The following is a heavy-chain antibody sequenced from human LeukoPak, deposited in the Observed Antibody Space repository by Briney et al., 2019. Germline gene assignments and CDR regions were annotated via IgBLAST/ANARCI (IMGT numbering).Heavy chain of an antibody. J-gene: IGHJ6*04. Sequence: SETLSLTCTVSGGSISSYYWSWIRQPPGKGLEWIGYIYYSGSTNYNPSLKSRVTISVDTSKNQFSLKLSSVTAADTAVYYCARATFLEWLSRHKSRKHYYYYAMDVWGKGTTVTVSS. D-gene: IGHD3-3*01. V-gene: IGHV4-59*01. CDR1: GGSISSYY. CDR2: IYYSGST. CDR3: ARATFLEWLSRHKSRKHYYYYAMDV.